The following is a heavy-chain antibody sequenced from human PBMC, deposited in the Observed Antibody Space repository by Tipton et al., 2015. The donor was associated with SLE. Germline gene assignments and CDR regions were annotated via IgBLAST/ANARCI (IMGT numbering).Heavy chain of an antibody. D-gene: IGHD6-13*01. CDR2: IYSGGST. V-gene: IGHV3-53*05. CDR3: AKVKAAAVPDY. CDR1: GFTVSSNY. J-gene: IGHJ4*02. Sequence: SLRLSCAASGFTVSSNYMSWVRQAPGKGLEWVSVIYSGGSTYYADSVKGRFTISRDNSKNTLYLQMNSLRAEDTAVYYCAKVKAAAVPDYWGQGTLVTVSS.